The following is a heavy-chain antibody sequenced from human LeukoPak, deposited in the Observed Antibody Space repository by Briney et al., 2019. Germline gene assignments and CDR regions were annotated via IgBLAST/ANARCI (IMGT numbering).Heavy chain of an antibody. V-gene: IGHV1-2*02. CDR1: GYTFTGYY. Sequence: ASVQVSCKASGYTFTGYYMHWVRQAPGQGLEWMGWINPNSGGTNYAQKFQGRVTMTRDTSISTAYMELSRLRSDDTAVYYCARDLYSSGEGDYWGQGTLVTVSS. CDR2: INPNSGGT. D-gene: IGHD6-19*01. J-gene: IGHJ4*02. CDR3: ARDLYSSGEGDY.